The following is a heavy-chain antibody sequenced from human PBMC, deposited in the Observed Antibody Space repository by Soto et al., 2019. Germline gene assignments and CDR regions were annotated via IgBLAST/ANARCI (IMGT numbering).Heavy chain of an antibody. J-gene: IGHJ6*02. Sequence: PSVPLSLTCTVSGGSISSGGYYWGWIRQHPGKGLEWIGYIYYSGSTYYNPSLKSRVTISVDTSKNQFSLKLSPVTAADTAVYYCARQGGIAAAGLFFNGYYGMDVWGQGTTVTVSS. CDR3: ARQGGIAAAGLFFNGYYGMDV. D-gene: IGHD6-13*01. CDR1: GGSISSGGYY. CDR2: IYYSGST. V-gene: IGHV4-31*03.